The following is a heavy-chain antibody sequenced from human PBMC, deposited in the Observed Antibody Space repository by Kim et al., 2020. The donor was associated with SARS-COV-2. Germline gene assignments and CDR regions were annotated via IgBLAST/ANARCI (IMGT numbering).Heavy chain of an antibody. Sequence: GGSLRLSCAASGFTFADYAMHWVRQAPGKGLEWVSGISWKIDTVGYADSVKGRFTVSRDNAKSSLYLQMNSLRDEDTAFYYCAKSPGVTTGYFDYWGQG. J-gene: IGHJ4*02. CDR3: AKSPGVTTGYFDY. V-gene: IGHV3-9*01. CDR1: GFTFADYA. CDR2: ISWKIDTV. D-gene: IGHD2-21*02.